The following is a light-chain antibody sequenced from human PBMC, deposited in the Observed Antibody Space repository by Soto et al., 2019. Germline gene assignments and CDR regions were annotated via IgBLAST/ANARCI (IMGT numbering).Light chain of an antibody. CDR2: ENN. CDR3: CSYAGSSTLE. CDR1: SSDVGSYNL. Sequence: QSALTQPASVSGSPGQSITISCTGTSSDVGSYNLASWYQQHPGKAPKLIIYENNHRPSGVSNRFSASKSGNTASLTISGRQAEDEAAYDCCSYAGSSTLEFGGGTRLTVL. V-gene: IGLV2-23*01. J-gene: IGLJ3*02.